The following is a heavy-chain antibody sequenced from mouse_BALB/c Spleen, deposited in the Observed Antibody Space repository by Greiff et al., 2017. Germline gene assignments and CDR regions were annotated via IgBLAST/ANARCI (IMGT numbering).Heavy chain of an antibody. CDR3: ARKPLPDYYAMDY. CDR1: GFTFSSFG. Sequence: EVQGVESGGGLVQPGGSRKLSCAASGFTFSSFGMHWVRQAPEKGLEWVAYISSGSSTIYYADTVKGRFTISRDNPKNTLFLQMTSLRSENTAMYYCARKPLPDYYAMDYWGQGTSVTVSS. D-gene: IGHD2-10*01. V-gene: IGHV5-17*02. CDR2: ISSGSSTI. J-gene: IGHJ4*01.